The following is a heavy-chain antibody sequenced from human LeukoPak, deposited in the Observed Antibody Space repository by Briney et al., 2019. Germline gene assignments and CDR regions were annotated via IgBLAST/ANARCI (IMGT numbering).Heavy chain of an antibody. CDR1: GFTVSSNY. J-gene: IGHJ4*02. CDR3: AREYLKYYDFWSGYTY. Sequence: PGGSLRLSCAASGFTVSSNYMSWVRQAPGKGLEWVSGINWNGGSTGYADSVKGRFTISRDNAKNSLYLQMNSLRAEDTALYYCAREYLKYYDFWSGYTYWGQGTLVTVSS. D-gene: IGHD3-3*01. V-gene: IGHV3-20*04. CDR2: INWNGGST.